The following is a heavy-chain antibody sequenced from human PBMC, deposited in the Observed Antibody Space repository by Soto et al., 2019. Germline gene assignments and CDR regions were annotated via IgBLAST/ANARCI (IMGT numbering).Heavy chain of an antibody. V-gene: IGHV3-30*18. CDR2: ITYEGSHQ. CDR1: GFTFSLYG. J-gene: IGHJ6*02. D-gene: IGHD6-13*01. CDR3: AKDVTAAGDNNYNTGLDV. Sequence: QVQLVESGGGVVQPGKSVRLSCAASGFTFSLYGIHWVRQAPGKGLEWVAFITYEGSHQDYVDSVKGRFTLSRDNSNNMVYLQMNSLRPEDTAVYYCAKDVTAAGDNNYNTGLDVWGHGTTVTVSS.